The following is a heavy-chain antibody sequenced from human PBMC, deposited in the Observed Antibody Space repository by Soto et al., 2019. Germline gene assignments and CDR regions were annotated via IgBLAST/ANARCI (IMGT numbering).Heavy chain of an antibody. CDR2: IYYSGST. Sequence: SETLSLTCTVSGGSISSYYWSWIRQPPGKGLEWIGYIYYSGSTNYNPSLKSRVTISVDTSKNQFSLKLSSVTAADTAVYYCARGYGSGSYFYYYYYMDVWAKGPRSPSP. V-gene: IGHV4-59*01. J-gene: IGHJ6*03. CDR3: ARGYGSGSYFYYYYYMDV. CDR1: GGSISSYY. D-gene: IGHD3-10*01.